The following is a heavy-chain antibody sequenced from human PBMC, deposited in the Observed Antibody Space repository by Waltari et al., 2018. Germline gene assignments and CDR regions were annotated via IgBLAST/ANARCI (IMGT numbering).Heavy chain of an antibody. Sequence: VHLQESGPGLVKPSATLSLTCPVSGGSLRSHYWSWLPQPPGKGLEWIGYIYYSGSTNYNPSLKSRVTISRDNSKNTLYLQMNSRRAEDTAVYYCARNRNDYSNYELDPWGQGTLVTVSS. J-gene: IGHJ5*02. CDR1: GGSLRSHY. D-gene: IGHD4-4*01. CDR3: ARNRNDYSNYELDP. CDR2: IYYSGST. V-gene: IGHV4-59*11.